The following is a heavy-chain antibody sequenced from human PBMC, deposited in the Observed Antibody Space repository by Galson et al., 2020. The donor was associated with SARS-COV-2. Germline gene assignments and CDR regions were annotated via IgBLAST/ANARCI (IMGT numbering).Heavy chain of an antibody. J-gene: IGHJ4*02. D-gene: IGHD7-27*01. Sequence: ASETLSLTCTVSGDSSSDNNFNCGWIRQPPGKGLEWLGSAHYGGSTFYNPSLKGRVTTPADASNNRFFLRLRSVTAADTAIYYCATNRRGNRGGFDSWGQGTLVTVSS. CDR3: ATNRRGNRGGFDS. CDR2: AHYGGST. CDR1: GDSSSDNNFN. V-gene: IGHV4-39*01.